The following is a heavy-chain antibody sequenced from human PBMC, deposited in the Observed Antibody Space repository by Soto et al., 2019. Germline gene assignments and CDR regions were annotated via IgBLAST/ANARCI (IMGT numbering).Heavy chain of an antibody. V-gene: IGHV1-46*01. Sequence: QVQLVQSGAEVKKPGASVKVSCKASGYTFTSYNIHWVRQAPGQGLEWVGMINPRGFFTTYAQKYRGRVSMTGDTSTSVGYMELTNLRFEETAVYYCASAAGRFGELFWFDPWGQGTLVAVSS. CDR3: ASAAGRFGELFWFDP. D-gene: IGHD3-10*01. J-gene: IGHJ5*02. CDR2: INPRGFFT. CDR1: GYTFTSYN.